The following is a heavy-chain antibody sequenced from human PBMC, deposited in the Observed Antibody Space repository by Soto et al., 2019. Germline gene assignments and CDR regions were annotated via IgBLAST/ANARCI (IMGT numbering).Heavy chain of an antibody. CDR2: VRHKSDSYIT. Sequence: EVQLVESGGGLVQPGGSLRLSCAASGFTFSDHYMDWVRQAPGKGLEWVSRVRHKSDSYITEYAASVTGRFTISRDDSKNSLYLQMNKLNTEDTAVYYGDRLWDRWFDSWGQGTLVTVSS. D-gene: IGHD1-26*01. CDR3: DRLWDRWFDS. CDR1: GFTFSDHY. J-gene: IGHJ5*01. V-gene: IGHV3-72*01.